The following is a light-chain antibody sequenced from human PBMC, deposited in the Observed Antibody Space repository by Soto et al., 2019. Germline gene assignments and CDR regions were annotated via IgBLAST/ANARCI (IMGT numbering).Light chain of an antibody. Sequence: EIVLTQSPGTLSLSPGERATLSCRASQSVTSSYLAWYQHKPGQAPRLLLYGPSSRATGVPDRFSGSGSGTDFTLTIIRLEPEDFAVYYCQQYDNSPYTFGQGTKLEIK. CDR3: QQYDNSPYT. CDR2: GPS. CDR1: QSVTSSY. J-gene: IGKJ2*01. V-gene: IGKV3-20*01.